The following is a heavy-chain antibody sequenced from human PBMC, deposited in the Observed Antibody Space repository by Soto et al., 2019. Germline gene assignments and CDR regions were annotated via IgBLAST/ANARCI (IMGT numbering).Heavy chain of an antibody. D-gene: IGHD3-3*01. Sequence: ASVKVSCKASGYTFTSYGISWVRQAPGQGLEWMGWISAYNGNTNYAQKLQGRVTMTTDTSTSTAYMELRSLRSDDTAVYYCARDPTGGFFDFWSGYEDYMDVWGKGTTVTVSS. V-gene: IGHV1-18*01. CDR3: ARDPTGGFFDFWSGYEDYMDV. CDR1: GYTFTSYG. CDR2: ISAYNGNT. J-gene: IGHJ6*03.